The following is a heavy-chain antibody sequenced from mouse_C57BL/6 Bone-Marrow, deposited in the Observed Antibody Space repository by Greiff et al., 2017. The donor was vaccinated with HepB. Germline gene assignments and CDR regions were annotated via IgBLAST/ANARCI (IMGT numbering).Heavy chain of an antibody. V-gene: IGHV1-18*01. CDR1: GYTFTDYN. J-gene: IGHJ3*01. CDR2: INPNYGDT. CDR3: AREDYGSSYVWFAY. D-gene: IGHD1-1*01. Sequence: VQLKESGPELVKPGASVKIPCKASGYTFTDYNMDWVKQSPGKSLEWIGDINPNYGDTIYNQKFKGKATLTVDKSSSTAYMELRSLTSEDTAVYYCAREDYGSSYVWFAYWGQGTLVAVSA.